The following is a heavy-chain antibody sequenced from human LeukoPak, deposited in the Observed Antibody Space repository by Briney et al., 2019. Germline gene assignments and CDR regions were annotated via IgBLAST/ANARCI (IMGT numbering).Heavy chain of an antibody. J-gene: IGHJ4*02. V-gene: IGHV3-30*02. CDR3: ARDGDYDFWSGYYMAQDY. CDR2: IRYDGSNK. CDR1: GFTFSSYG. Sequence: GGSLRLSFAASGFTFSSYGMHWVRQAPGKGLEWVAFIRYDGSNKYYADSVKGRFTISRDNSKNTLYLQMNSLRAEDTAVYYCARDGDYDFWSGYYMAQDYWGQGTLVTVSS. D-gene: IGHD3-3*01.